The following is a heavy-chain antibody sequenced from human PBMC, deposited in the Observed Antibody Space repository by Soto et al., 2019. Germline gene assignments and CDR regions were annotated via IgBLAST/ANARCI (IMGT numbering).Heavy chain of an antibody. Sequence: PGGSLRLSCAASGFTFSSYAMSWVRQAPGKGLEWVSTISADAGDTSYADSVKGRFTISRDNSKTTLYLQMNSLRAEDTAVYYCAKVPGFWRGYTHYFDYWGQGTLVTVSS. J-gene: IGHJ4*02. CDR2: ISADAGDT. CDR1: GFTFSSYA. CDR3: AKVPGFWRGYTHYFDY. V-gene: IGHV3-23*01. D-gene: IGHD3-3*01.